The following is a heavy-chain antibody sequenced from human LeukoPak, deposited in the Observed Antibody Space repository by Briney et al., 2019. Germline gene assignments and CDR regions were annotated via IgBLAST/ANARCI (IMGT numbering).Heavy chain of an antibody. J-gene: IGHJ4*02. CDR3: ARSDYDILTGYSIPYNFDY. CDR1: GYSFILYG. CDR2: ISTSTGDT. D-gene: IGHD3-9*01. Sequence: ASVKVSCKTSGYSFILYGISWVRQAPGQGPEWMGWISTSTGDTKYTQKFQGRVTLTTDTSTSTAYMELSSLRSDDTAVYYCARSDYDILTGYSIPYNFDYWGQGTLVTVSS. V-gene: IGHV1-18*01.